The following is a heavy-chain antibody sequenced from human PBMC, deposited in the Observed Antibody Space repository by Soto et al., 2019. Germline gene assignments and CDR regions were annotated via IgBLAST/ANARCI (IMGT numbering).Heavy chain of an antibody. Sequence: GGSLRLSCAASGFTFSSYAMSWVRQAPGKGLEWVSAISGSGGSTYYADSVKGRFTISRDNSKNTLNLQMNSLRAEDTAVYYCAKDRMSPRLYYYGSGGPYYYYGMDVWGQGTTVTVSS. D-gene: IGHD3-10*01. J-gene: IGHJ6*02. CDR1: GFTFSSYA. V-gene: IGHV3-23*01. CDR2: ISGSGGST. CDR3: AKDRMSPRLYYYGSGGPYYYYGMDV.